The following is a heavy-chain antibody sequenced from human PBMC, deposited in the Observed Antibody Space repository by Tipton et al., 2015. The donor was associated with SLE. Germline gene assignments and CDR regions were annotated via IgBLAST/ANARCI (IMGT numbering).Heavy chain of an antibody. CDR3: ARRRYYYDTSGYYHAFFDY. CDR1: AYSFTNYW. Sequence: QLVQSGAEVIKPGESLKISCKGSAYSFTNYWIGWVRQMPGKGLQWLGIIYPGDSDTRNSPSFQGQVTLSADKSISTAYLQWSSLKASDTAMYFCARRRYYYDTSGYYHAFFDYWGQGTLVTVSS. CDR2: IYPGDSDT. D-gene: IGHD3-22*01. J-gene: IGHJ4*02. V-gene: IGHV5-51*03.